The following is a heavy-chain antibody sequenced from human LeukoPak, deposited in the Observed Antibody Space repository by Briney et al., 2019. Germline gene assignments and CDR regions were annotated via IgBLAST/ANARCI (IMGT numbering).Heavy chain of an antibody. D-gene: IGHD6-13*01. CDR2: IYYTGGT. V-gene: IGHV4-59*08. CDR1: GGSISNYY. J-gene: IGHJ5*02. Sequence: SETLSLTCTVSGGSISNYYWSWIRQPPGKGLEWIGYIYYTGGTNYNPSLKSRVTISLDTSKNQFSLKLNSVTAADTAVYYCARRMAAAVWFDPWGRGTPVTVSS. CDR3: ARRMAAAVWFDP.